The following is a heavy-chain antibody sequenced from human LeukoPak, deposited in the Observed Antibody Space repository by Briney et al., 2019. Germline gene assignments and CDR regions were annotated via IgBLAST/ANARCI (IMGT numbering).Heavy chain of an antibody. CDR1: GGSFSGYY. D-gene: IGHD2-2*01. J-gene: IGHJ6*02. Sequence: SETLSLTCAVYGGSFSGYYWSWIRQPPGKGLEWIGEINHSGSTNYNPSLKSRVTISVDTSKNQFSLKLSSVTAADTAVYYCARRRSTSCYDGMDVWGQGTTVTVSS. CDR2: INHSGST. CDR3: ARRRSTSCYDGMDV. V-gene: IGHV4-34*01.